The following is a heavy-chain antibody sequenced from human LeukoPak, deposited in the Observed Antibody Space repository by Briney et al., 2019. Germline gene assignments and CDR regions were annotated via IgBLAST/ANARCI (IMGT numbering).Heavy chain of an antibody. Sequence: SETLSLTCAVYGGSFSGYYWSWIRQPPGKGLEWIGEINHSGSTNYNPSLKSRVTISVDTSENQFSPKLSSVTAADTAVYYCARGGGIAARRSPLDYWGQGTLVTVSS. D-gene: IGHD6-6*01. V-gene: IGHV4-34*01. CDR1: GGSFSGYY. CDR2: INHSGST. J-gene: IGHJ4*02. CDR3: ARGGGIAARRSPLDY.